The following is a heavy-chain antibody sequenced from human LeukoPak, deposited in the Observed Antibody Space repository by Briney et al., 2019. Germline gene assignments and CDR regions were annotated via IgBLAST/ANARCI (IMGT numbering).Heavy chain of an antibody. CDR1: GGSISTSDW. D-gene: IGHD3-3*01. V-gene: IGHV4-4*02. Sequence: PSETLSLTCAVSGGSISTSDWWSWVRQPPGKGLEWIGQIFHSGSTNYNPSLKSRVTISVDKSNSQFSLRLNSVTAADTAMYYCARLWSGSFYFDYWGQGILVTVSS. J-gene: IGHJ4*02. CDR2: IFHSGST. CDR3: ARLWSGSFYFDY.